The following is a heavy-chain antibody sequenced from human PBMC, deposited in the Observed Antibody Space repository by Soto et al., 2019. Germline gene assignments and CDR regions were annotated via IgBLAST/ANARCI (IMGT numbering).Heavy chain of an antibody. CDR3: VRGGGWTQIGHYGIDV. J-gene: IGHJ6*02. Sequence: HVQLQESGSGLGKPSEPLSLTCTVSGGSISSYYRSWIRPPPGKGLESIGYIYYRGRTNYNPSLKRRVTIGVGTPKNVVSLKVSSVTAADRAEYYCVRGGGWTQIGHYGIDVCCRAATVTVAS. CDR2: IYYRGRT. CDR1: GGSISSYY. V-gene: IGHV4-59*12. D-gene: IGHD6-19*01.